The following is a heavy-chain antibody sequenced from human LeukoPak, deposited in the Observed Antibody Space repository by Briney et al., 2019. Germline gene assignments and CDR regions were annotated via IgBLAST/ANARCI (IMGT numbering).Heavy chain of an antibody. CDR3: ARVGIQLWTTPNYFDY. D-gene: IGHD5-18*01. Sequence: ASVKVSCKASGYTFTSYYMHWVRQAPGQGLEWMGIINPSGGSTSYAQKFQGRVTMTRDMSTSTVYMELSSLRSEDTAVYYCARVGIQLWTTPNYFDYWGQGTLVTVSS. CDR2: INPSGGST. CDR1: GYTFTSYY. V-gene: IGHV1-46*01. J-gene: IGHJ4*02.